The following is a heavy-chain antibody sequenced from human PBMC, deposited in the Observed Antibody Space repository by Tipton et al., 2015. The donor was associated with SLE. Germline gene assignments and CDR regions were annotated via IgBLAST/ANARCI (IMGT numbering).Heavy chain of an antibody. CDR2: ISSSSSYI. D-gene: IGHD1-26*01. CDR1: GFTFSSYA. CDR3: ASLGATTGMQDY. V-gene: IGHV3-21*01. Sequence: SLRLSCAASGFTFSSYAMHWVRQAPGKGLEWVSSISSSSSYIYYADSVKGRFTISRDNAKNSLYLQMNSLRAEDTAVYYCASLGATTGMQDYWGQGTLVTVSS. J-gene: IGHJ4*02.